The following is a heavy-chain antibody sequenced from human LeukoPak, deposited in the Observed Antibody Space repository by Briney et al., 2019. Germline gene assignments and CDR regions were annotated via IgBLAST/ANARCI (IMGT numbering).Heavy chain of an antibody. CDR2: IYHSGST. V-gene: IGHV4-38-2*02. Sequence: KPSETLSLTCAVSGYSISSGYYWGWIRQPPGKGLEWIGSIYHSGSTYYNPSLKSRVTISLDTSKNQFSLKLSSVTAADTAVYHCARDHCSGGSCYSFPDWYFDLWGRGTLVTVSS. D-gene: IGHD2-15*01. CDR1: GYSISSGYY. J-gene: IGHJ2*01. CDR3: ARDHCSGGSCYSFPDWYFDL.